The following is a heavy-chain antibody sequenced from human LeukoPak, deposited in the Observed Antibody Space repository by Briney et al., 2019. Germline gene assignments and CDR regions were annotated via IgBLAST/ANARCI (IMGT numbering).Heavy chain of an antibody. J-gene: IGHJ4*02. D-gene: IGHD5-18*01. V-gene: IGHV3-66*01. CDR2: IYSGGST. CDR3: ATGYTPGYF. CDR1: GFTVSSNY. Sequence: GGSLTLCCAASGFTVSSNYLSWVRQAPGKGLEWISVIYSGGSTYYADSVKDRFTISRDNSKNTLYLQMNSLRAEDTAVYYCATGYTPGYFWGQGALVTVSS.